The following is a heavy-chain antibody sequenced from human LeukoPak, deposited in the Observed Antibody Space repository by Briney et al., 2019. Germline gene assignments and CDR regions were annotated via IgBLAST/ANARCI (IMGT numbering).Heavy chain of an antibody. J-gene: IGHJ4*02. CDR1: GGTFSSYA. CDR3: ARDFAEGHYDSSGYYY. CDR2: IIPIFGTA. V-gene: IGHV1-69*13. Sequence: ASVKVSCKASGGTFSSYAISWVRQAPGQGLEWMGGIIPIFGTANYAQKFQGRVTITADESTSTAYMELSSLRSEDTAVYYCARDFAEGHYDSSGYYYWGQGTLVTVSS. D-gene: IGHD3-22*01.